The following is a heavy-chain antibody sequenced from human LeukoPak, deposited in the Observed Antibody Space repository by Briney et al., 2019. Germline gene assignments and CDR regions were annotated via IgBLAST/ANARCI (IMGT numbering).Heavy chain of an antibody. Sequence: GGSLRLSCAASGFTFSNAWMSWVRQAPGKGLEWVGRIKSKTDGGTTDYAAPVKGRFTISRDDSKNTLYLQMNSLRAEDTAVYYCAKGPHVLRYFDWLLTHYRSVDYWGQGTLVTVSS. CDR1: GFTFSNAW. J-gene: IGHJ4*02. CDR2: IKSKTDGGTT. D-gene: IGHD3-9*01. V-gene: IGHV3-15*01. CDR3: AKGPHVLRYFDWLLTHYRSVDY.